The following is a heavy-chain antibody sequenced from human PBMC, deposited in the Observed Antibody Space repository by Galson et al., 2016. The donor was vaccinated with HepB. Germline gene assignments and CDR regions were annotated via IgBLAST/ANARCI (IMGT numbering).Heavy chain of an antibody. Sequence: SLRLSCAASGFAFSSSGINWVRQAPGKGLQWISYISTTIRTIYYADSVMCRFTISRDNAKNSVYLQMNSLRDDDTAVYYCARELVRSAFDLWGQGTMVTVSS. V-gene: IGHV3-48*02. D-gene: IGHD6-6*01. CDR1: GFAFSSSG. CDR3: ARELVRSAFDL. J-gene: IGHJ3*01. CDR2: ISTTIRTI.